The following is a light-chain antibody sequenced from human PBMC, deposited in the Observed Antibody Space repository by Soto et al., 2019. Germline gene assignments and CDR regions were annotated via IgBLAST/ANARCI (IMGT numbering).Light chain of an antibody. CDR2: DVS. CDR3: SSYTRSSTPWV. CDR1: SSDVGGYNY. Sequence: QSVLTQPASVSGSPGQSITISCTGTSSDVGGYNYVSWYQQYPAKAPKLLIYDVSSRPSGVSNRFSGSKSGNTASLTISGLQAEDEADYYCSSYTRSSTPWVFGGGTQVTVL. J-gene: IGLJ3*02. V-gene: IGLV2-14*01.